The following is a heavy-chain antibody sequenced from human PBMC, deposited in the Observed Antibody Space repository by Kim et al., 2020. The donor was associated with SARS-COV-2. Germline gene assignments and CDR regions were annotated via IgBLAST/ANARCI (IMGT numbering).Heavy chain of an antibody. Sequence: SGPTLVKPTQTLTLTCTFSGFSLSTNGVGVGWIRQPPGKALEWLALIYWDNDKRYSPSLKSRLTITKDTSKNQVVLTLTNMDPVDTATYFCARTPSDGHGYVRLDSWGQGTLVTVSS. CDR1: GFSLSTNGVG. V-gene: IGHV2-5*02. CDR2: IYWDNDK. CDR3: ARTPSDGHGYVRLDS. D-gene: IGHD5-12*01. J-gene: IGHJ4*02.